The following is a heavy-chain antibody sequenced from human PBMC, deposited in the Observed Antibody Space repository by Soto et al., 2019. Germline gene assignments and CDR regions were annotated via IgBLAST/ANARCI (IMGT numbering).Heavy chain of an antibody. D-gene: IGHD2-15*01. J-gene: IGHJ3*02. Sequence: PGGSLRLSFTASGFIVSVTYVNWVRQAPGKGLEWVSVISNRGDTHYADSVRGRFSLSRDISDNTLHLQMNNLRVEDTAVYYCAREPRYCRGGSCSITGDAYDIWGQGTMVTVSS. CDR3: AREPRYCRGGSCSITGDAYDI. CDR1: GFIVSVTY. CDR2: ISNRGDT. V-gene: IGHV3-66*01.